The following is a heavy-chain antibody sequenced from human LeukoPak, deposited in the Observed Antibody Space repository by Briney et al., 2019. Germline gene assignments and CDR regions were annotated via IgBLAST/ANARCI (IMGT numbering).Heavy chain of an antibody. CDR2: IKSDGSST. CDR1: GFTFSSYA. D-gene: IGHD4/OR15-4a*01. J-gene: IGHJ3*02. V-gene: IGHV3-74*01. Sequence: PGGSLRLSCAASGFTFSSYAMHWVRQAPGKGLVWVARIKSDGSSTSYADSVKGRFTISRDNAKNTLYLQMNSLRAEDTAVYYCTSLYGGAFDIWGQGTMVTVSS. CDR3: TSLYGGAFDI.